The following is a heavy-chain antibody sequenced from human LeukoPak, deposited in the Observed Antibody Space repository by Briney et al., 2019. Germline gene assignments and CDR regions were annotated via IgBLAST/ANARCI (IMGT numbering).Heavy chain of an antibody. CDR2: IFGSGSTT. V-gene: IGHV3-23*01. D-gene: IGHD5-12*01. Sequence: GGYLRLSCAASGFTFSSYAMSWVRQAPGKGLEWVSSIFGSGSTTYYADSVKGRFTSSRDNSKNTLYLQMNSLRAEDTAVYYCAKDLVTTIGNLDYWGQGTLVTVSS. CDR1: GFTFSSYA. J-gene: IGHJ4*02. CDR3: AKDLVTTIGNLDY.